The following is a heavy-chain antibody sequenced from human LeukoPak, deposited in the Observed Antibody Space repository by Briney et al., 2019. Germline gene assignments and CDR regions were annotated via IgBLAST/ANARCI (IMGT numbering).Heavy chain of an antibody. CDR2: ISAYNGNT. CDR1: GYTFTSYG. Sequence: ASVKDSCKASGYTFTSYGISWVRQAPGQGLEWMGWISAYNGNTNYAQKLQGRVTMTTDTSTSTAYMELRSLRSDDTAVYYCVRDRKWLSDFDYWGQGTLVTVSS. V-gene: IGHV1-18*01. D-gene: IGHD3-22*01. J-gene: IGHJ4*02. CDR3: VRDRKWLSDFDY.